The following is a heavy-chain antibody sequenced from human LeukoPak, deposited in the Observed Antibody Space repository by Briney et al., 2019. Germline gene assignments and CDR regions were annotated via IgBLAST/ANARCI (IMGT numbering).Heavy chain of an antibody. CDR3: ARGPWIQLWPRRNFDY. CDR1: GGSFSGYY. J-gene: IGHJ4*02. D-gene: IGHD5-18*01. Sequence: SETLSLTCAVYGGSFSGYYWSWIRQPPGKGLEWIGEINHSGSTNYNPSLRSRVTISVDTSKNQFSLKLSSVTAADTAVYYCARGPWIQLWPRRNFDYWGQGTLVTVSS. V-gene: IGHV4-34*01. CDR2: INHSGST.